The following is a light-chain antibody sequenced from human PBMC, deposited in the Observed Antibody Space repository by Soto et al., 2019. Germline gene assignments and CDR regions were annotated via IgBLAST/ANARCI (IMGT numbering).Light chain of an antibody. CDR1: QSISAW. Sequence: DIQMPQSPSTLTASVGDSVNINCRASQSISAWLAWYQQKPGKAPRLLIYKASTLEIGVPSRFSGSGSGTEFTLTISSLQPEDFATYYCQQSYSTLTFGGGTKVDI. V-gene: IGKV1-5*03. J-gene: IGKJ4*01. CDR2: KAS. CDR3: QQSYSTLT.